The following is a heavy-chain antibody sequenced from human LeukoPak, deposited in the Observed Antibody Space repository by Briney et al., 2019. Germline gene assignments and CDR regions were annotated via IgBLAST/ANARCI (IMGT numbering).Heavy chain of an antibody. CDR2: ISSSSSYI. V-gene: IGHV3-21*01. D-gene: IGHD2-2*01. CDR3: ARDSRAAAKSAFDY. J-gene: IGHJ4*02. CDR1: GFTFSSYS. Sequence: GSLRLSCAASGFTFSSYSMNWVRQAPGKGLEWVSSISSSSSYIYYADSVKGRFTISRDNAKNSLYLQMNSLRAEDTAVYHCARDSRAAAKSAFDYWGQGTLVTVSS.